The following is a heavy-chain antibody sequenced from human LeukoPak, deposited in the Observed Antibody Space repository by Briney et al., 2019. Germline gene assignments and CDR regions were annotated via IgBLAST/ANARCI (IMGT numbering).Heavy chain of an antibody. CDR1: GFAFSSYS. V-gene: IGHV3-23*01. CDR2: ISGSGGRI. D-gene: IGHD1-1*01. J-gene: IGHJ4*02. CDR3: AKNPRLEGWIYFDS. Sequence: GGSLRLSCAASGFAFSSYSMSWVGQAPGKGLEWVSGISGSGGRIDYADSVKGRFTISRDNSKNTLSLQMNSLTAEDTAVYYCAKNPRLEGWIYFDSWGQGILVTVSS.